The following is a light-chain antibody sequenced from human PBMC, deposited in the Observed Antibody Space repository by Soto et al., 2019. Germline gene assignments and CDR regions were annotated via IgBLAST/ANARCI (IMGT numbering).Light chain of an antibody. CDR2: GAS. CDR1: QSLDSGY. CDR3: QQYGGSTIFT. Sequence: ESVLTQSPGTLSLSPGDTATLSCRASQSLDSGYLIWYYQKPGQPPRLLIFGASSRATGIPDRFSGSGSGTDFTLTISRVEPEDFAMYYCQQYGGSTIFTFGQGTKLEI. J-gene: IGKJ2*01. V-gene: IGKV3-20*01.